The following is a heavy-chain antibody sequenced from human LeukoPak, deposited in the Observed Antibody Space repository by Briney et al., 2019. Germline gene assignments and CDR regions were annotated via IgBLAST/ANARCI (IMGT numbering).Heavy chain of an antibody. CDR2: ISYDGNIK. CDR1: GFTFSAYA. V-gene: IGHV3-30-3*01. CDR3: ARTTTPHYYGSGSYALGY. D-gene: IGHD3-10*01. J-gene: IGHJ4*02. Sequence: GGSLRLSCAASGFTFSAYAMHWVRQAPGKGLEWVAIISYDGNIKYQADSVKGRFTISRDNSKNTLYLQMSSLSAEDTAVYYCARTTTPHYYGSGSYALGYWGQGTLVTVPS.